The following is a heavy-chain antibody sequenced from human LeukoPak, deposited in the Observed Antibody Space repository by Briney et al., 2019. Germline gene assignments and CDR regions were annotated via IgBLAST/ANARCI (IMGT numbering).Heavy chain of an antibody. V-gene: IGHV3-11*04. D-gene: IGHD2-2*01. J-gene: IGHJ4*02. CDR3: ARDRGIVVVPAAVFDY. CDR2: ISSSGSTI. CDR1: GFTFSDYY. Sequence: GGSLRLSCAASGFTFSDYYMSWIRQAPGKGLEWVSYISSSGSTIYYADSMKGRFTISRDNAKNSLYLQMNSLRAEDTAVYYCARDRGIVVVPAAVFDYWGQGTLVTVSS.